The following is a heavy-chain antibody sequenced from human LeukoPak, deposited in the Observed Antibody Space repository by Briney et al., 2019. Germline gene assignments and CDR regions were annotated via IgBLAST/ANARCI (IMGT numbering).Heavy chain of an antibody. V-gene: IGHV3-23*01. CDR3: AKMSGFYWGVN. J-gene: IGHJ4*02. Sequence: AGGSLRLSCAASGFTFSSYGMHWVRQAPGRGLEWVSAISSDGGGTYYADSVKGRFTISRDNSKNTLSLQMNSLRADDTAIYYCAKMSGFYWGVNWGQGTLVTVST. CDR1: GFTFSSYG. CDR2: ISSDGGGT. D-gene: IGHD3-3*01.